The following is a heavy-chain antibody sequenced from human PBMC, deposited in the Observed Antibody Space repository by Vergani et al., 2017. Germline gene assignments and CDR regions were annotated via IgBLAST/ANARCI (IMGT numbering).Heavy chain of an antibody. Sequence: QVQLQESGPGLVKPSQTLSLICTVSGGSISRGGHYWSWIRHHPGKGLEWIGYIYYSGRNYYNPSLKRRVTIPVETSKNLFSLKLSSVTAADTAVYYCARHRLQTSGYYYMDVWGKGTTVTVSS. CDR2: IYYSGRN. D-gene: IGHD4-11*01. J-gene: IGHJ6*03. CDR1: GGSISRGGHY. CDR3: ARHRLQTSGYYYMDV. V-gene: IGHV4-31*03.